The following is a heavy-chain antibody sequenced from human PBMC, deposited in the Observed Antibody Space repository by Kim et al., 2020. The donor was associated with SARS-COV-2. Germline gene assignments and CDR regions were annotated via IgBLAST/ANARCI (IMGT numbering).Heavy chain of an antibody. CDR3: ARAPEYYYVTA. CDR2: IYNSGST. Sequence: SETLSLTCTVSGGSISSYYWSWIRQPPGKGLEWIGYIYNSGSTKYNPSLKSRVTISVDTSKNQFSLKLSSVTAADTAVYYCARAPEYYYVTAWGQGTLVTVSS. D-gene: IGHD3-10*02. CDR1: GGSISSYY. V-gene: IGHV4-59*01. J-gene: IGHJ5*02.